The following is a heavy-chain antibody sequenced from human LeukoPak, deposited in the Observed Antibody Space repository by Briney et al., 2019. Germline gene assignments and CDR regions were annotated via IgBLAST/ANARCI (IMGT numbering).Heavy chain of an antibody. CDR3: ARDQWELPLDY. CDR2: ISYDGSNK. D-gene: IGHD1-26*01. Sequence: GRSLRLSCAASGFTFSSYAMHWVRQAPGKGLEWMAVISYDGSNKYYADSVKGRFTISRDNSKNTLYLQMNSLRAEDTAVYYCARDQWELPLDYWGQGTLVTVSS. V-gene: IGHV3-30-3*01. J-gene: IGHJ4*02. CDR1: GFTFSSYA.